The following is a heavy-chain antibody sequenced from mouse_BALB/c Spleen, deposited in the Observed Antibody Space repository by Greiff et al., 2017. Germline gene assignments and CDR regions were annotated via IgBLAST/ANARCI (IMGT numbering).Heavy chain of an antibody. CDR3: ARDFGNSAWFAY. D-gene: IGHD2-1*01. J-gene: IGHJ3*01. CDR2: IWAGGST. CDR1: GFSLTSYG. V-gene: IGHV2-9*02. Sequence: VKLQESGPGLVAPSQSLSITCTVSGFSLTSYGVHWVRQPPGKGLEWLGVIWAGGSTNYNSALMSRLSISKDNSKSQVFLKMNSLQTDDTAMYYCARDFGNSAWFAYWGQGTLVTVSA.